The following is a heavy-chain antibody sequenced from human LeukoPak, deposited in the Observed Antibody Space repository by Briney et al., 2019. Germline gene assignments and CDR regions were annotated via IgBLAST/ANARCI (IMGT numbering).Heavy chain of an antibody. CDR2: IISRRNGGAI. CDR3: TTGGDIIVVDQQVPFDY. J-gene: IGHJ4*02. Sequence: GGSLRLSCAASGFTFADAWMNWVRQAPGKGLEWVGRIISRRNGGAIDHAAPVKGRFTISRDDSTNTLYLQMDSLRTEDTAVYFCTTGGDIIVVDQQVPFDYWGQGTLVTVSS. CDR1: GFTFADAW. V-gene: IGHV3-15*01. D-gene: IGHD2-15*01.